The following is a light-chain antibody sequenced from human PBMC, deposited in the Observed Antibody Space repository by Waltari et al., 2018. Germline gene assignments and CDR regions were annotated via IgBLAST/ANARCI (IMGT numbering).Light chain of an antibody. J-gene: IGKJ1*01. Sequence: EIVLTQSPGTLSLSPGDRAILSCRARQSVSKYLAWYQQKPGQAPRLLIYGASSRATCIPDRFSGSGSGTDFSLTISRLEPEDFAVYYCQQYVSLPATFGQGTKVEIE. CDR2: GAS. CDR3: QQYVSLPAT. V-gene: IGKV3-20*01. CDR1: QSVSKY.